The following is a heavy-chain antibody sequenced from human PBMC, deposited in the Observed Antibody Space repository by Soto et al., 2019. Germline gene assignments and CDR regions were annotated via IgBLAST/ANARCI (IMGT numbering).Heavy chain of an antibody. CDR3: ARGGMTSSMSFNF. D-gene: IGHD6-6*01. CDR2: INPSGGST. J-gene: IGHJ4*02. CDR1: GYRFTSYY. Sequence: ASVKVSCKASGYRFTSYYIHWLRQAPGQGLEWMGIINPSGGSTNYAQKFQGRVNLTIDTSTSTVYMELSRLRSEDTAVFYCARGGMTSSMSFNFWGQGTLVTVSS. V-gene: IGHV1-46*01.